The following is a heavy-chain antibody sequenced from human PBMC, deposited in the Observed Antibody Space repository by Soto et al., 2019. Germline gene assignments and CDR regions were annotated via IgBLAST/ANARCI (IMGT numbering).Heavy chain of an antibody. D-gene: IGHD6-13*01. J-gene: IGHJ6*02. Sequence: QVQLVQSGAEVKKPGSSVKVSCKASGGTFSSYAISWVRQAPGQGLEWMGGIIPIFGTANCAQKFQGRVTITADKSTSTAYMELSSLRSEDTAVYYCARYYHSSRYNYYYGMDVWGQGTTVTVSS. CDR2: IIPIFGTA. V-gene: IGHV1-69*06. CDR1: GGTFSSYA. CDR3: ARYYHSSRYNYYYGMDV.